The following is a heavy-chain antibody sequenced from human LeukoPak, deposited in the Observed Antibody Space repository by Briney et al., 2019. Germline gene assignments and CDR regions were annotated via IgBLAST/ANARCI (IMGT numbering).Heavy chain of an antibody. J-gene: IGHJ6*02. CDR1: GYTFTGYY. V-gene: IGHV1-2*04. Sequence: ASVKVSCKASGYTFTGYYMHWVRQAPGQGLEWMGGINPNRGGTNYAQKFQGWVTMTRDMSISTVYMELSRLRSDDTAVYYCARADYDFLGMDVWGQGTTVTVSS. CDR3: ARADYDFLGMDV. D-gene: IGHD3-3*01. CDR2: INPNRGGT.